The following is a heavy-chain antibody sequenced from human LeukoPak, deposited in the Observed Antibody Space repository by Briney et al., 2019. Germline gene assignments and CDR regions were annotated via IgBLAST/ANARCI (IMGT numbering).Heavy chain of an antibody. CDR1: GGSISSYY. V-gene: IGHV4-59*01. CDR3: ARGWSYYDSSGYHY. D-gene: IGHD3-22*01. CDR2: IYYSGST. J-gene: IGHJ4*02. Sequence: SETLSLTCTVSGGSISSYYWSWIRQPPGKGLEWIGYIYYSGSTNYNPSLKSRVTISVDTSKNQFSLKLSSVTAADTAVYYCARGWSYYDSSGYHYWGQGTLVTVS.